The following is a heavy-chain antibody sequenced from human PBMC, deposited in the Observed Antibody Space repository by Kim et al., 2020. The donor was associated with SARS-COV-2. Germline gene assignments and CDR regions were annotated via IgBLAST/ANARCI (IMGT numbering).Heavy chain of an antibody. D-gene: IGHD6-13*01. CDR3: ASIIAAAADY. CDR2: ST. J-gene: IGHJ4*02. V-gene: IGHV4-39*01. Sequence: STYHNPSLKSRVTISVDTSKNQISLKLSTVTAADTAVYYCASIIAAAADYWGQGTLVTVSS.